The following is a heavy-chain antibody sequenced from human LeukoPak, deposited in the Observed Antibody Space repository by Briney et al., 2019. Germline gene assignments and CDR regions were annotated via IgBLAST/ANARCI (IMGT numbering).Heavy chain of an antibody. D-gene: IGHD4-17*01. Sequence: ASVKVSCKASGYTFTSYYMHWVRQAPGQGLEWMGIINPSGGSTSYAQKFQGRVTMTRDTSTSTVYMELSSLRSEDTAVYYCARDRTVTTGYYYGMDVWGQGTTVTVSS. CDR2: INPSGGST. J-gene: IGHJ6*02. V-gene: IGHV1-46*01. CDR1: GYTFTSYY. CDR3: ARDRTVTTGYYYGMDV.